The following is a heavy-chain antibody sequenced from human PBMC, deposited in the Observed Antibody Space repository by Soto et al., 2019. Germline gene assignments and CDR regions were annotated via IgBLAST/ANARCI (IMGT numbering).Heavy chain of an antibody. Sequence: PEESLRLSCAGSGLTFRNDWLSWVRQAPGKGLEWVANINQDGSERYYVDSVRGRFTISRDNVENSLYLQLNSLRPEDTAVYYCAVYGYGVSAAAYWGQGTLVTVSS. J-gene: IGHJ4*02. CDR1: GLTFRNDW. D-gene: IGHD4-17*01. CDR2: INQDGSER. V-gene: IGHV3-7*03. CDR3: AVYGYGVSAAAY.